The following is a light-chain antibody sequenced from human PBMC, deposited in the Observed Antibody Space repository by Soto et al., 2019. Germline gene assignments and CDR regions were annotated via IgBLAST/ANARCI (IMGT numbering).Light chain of an antibody. CDR1: QGISSY. Sequence: IQLTQSPYFLSASVGARVPLTYTASQGISSYLAWYQQKPGKAPKLLIYAASTLQSGVPSRFSGSGSGTDFTLTISSLQPEDFATYFCQQFNSYPRTFGQGTKVDI. CDR2: AAS. J-gene: IGKJ1*01. CDR3: QQFNSYPRT. V-gene: IGKV1-9*01.